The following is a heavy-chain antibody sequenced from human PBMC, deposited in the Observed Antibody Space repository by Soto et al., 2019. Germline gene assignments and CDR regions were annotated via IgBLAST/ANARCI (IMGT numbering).Heavy chain of an antibody. V-gene: IGHV4-31*03. D-gene: IGHD6-13*01. CDR3: ARMSATGTHWFDP. Sequence: QVQLQESGPGLVKPSQTLSLTCTVSGGSFSSGAYHWSWVRQHPGQGLEWIASISYRGITYSNPSLKSRLSMSVDTSKNQFSLNLTSVTAADTAVYHCARMSATGTHWFDPWGQGTLVTVSS. J-gene: IGHJ5*02. CDR2: ISYRGIT. CDR1: GGSFSSGAYH.